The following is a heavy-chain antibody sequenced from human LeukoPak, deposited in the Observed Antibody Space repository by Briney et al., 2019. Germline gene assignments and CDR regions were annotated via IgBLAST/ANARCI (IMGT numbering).Heavy chain of an antibody. J-gene: IGHJ4*02. V-gene: IGHV3-9*01. CDR3: AKDMRSGGIAAAGNFDY. D-gene: IGHD6-13*01. Sequence: GRSLRLSCAASGFTFDDYAMHWVRQAPGKGLEWVSGISWNSGSIGYADSVKGRFTISRDNAKNSLYLQMNSLRAEDTALYYCAKDMRSGGIAAAGNFDYWGQGTLVTVSS. CDR1: GFTFDDYA. CDR2: ISWNSGSI.